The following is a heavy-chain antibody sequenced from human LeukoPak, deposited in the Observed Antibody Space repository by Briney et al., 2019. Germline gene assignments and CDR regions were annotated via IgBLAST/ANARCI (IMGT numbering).Heavy chain of an antibody. CDR3: AREGGFYRPLDY. CDR2: VHLDGRT. CDR1: GGSITTTNW. J-gene: IGHJ4*01. V-gene: IGHV4-4*02. Sequence: SGTLSLTCGVSGGSITTTNWWTWVRQPPGKGLEWIGEVHLDGRTNYNPSLESRLTISVDLSENHISLRLTSVTAADTAVYYCAREGGFYRPLDYSGQGTLVTVSS. D-gene: IGHD3-3*01.